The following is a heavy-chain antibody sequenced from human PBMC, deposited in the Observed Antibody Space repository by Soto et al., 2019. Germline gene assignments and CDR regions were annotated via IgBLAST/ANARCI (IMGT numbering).Heavy chain of an antibody. CDR2: ISPLKGRT. D-gene: IGHD4-17*01. CDR1: GYTFTSYG. CDR3: AMDYGDRPEYFKH. Sequence: QVQLWKSGPDWKRPGASMKVSCKASGYTFTSYGISWVRQAPGQGLEWMAWISPLKGRTQYSQKAQGRVTLSTDTSSNTAYMEMTTLRVDDTAVYYCAMDYGDRPEYFKHWGQGTLVTVS. J-gene: IGHJ1*01. V-gene: IGHV1-18*04.